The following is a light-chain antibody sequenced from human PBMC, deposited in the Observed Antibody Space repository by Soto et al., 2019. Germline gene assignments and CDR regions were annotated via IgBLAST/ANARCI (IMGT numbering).Light chain of an antibody. CDR3: QSYDNSLSGSRV. CDR1: SSNIGAGYD. V-gene: IGLV1-40*01. J-gene: IGLJ3*02. Sequence: QPVLTQPPSVSGAPGQRVTISCTGNSSNIGAGYDVHWYQQLPGTAPKLLIYGNSNRPSGVPDRFSGSRSGTSASLAITGLQAEDEADYYCQSYDNSLSGSRVFGGGTKVTVL. CDR2: GNS.